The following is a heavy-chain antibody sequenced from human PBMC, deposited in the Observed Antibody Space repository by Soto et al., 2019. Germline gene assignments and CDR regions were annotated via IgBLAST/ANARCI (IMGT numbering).Heavy chain of an antibody. V-gene: IGHV3-21*01. D-gene: IGHD3-10*02. Sequence: GGSLRLSCAASGVTFSSYSMNWVRQAPGKGLEWVSSISSNNSSTYYADSVKGRFTISRDNAKSSLCLQMNSLGAEDTAVYYCAREEGGKFCSLDSWGQGTLVTVSS. CDR3: AREEGGKFCSLDS. J-gene: IGHJ5*01. CDR2: ISSNNSST. CDR1: GVTFSSYS.